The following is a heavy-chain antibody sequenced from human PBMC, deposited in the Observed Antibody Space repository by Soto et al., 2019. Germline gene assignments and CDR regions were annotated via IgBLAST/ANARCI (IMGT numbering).Heavy chain of an antibody. Sequence: GWSLRLSCAASGFTFSNYAMNLVRQAPGKGLEWVSSISHSISYGNTHYADSVKGRFTISRDNYKNTVFLEMNSLRAEDTAVYYCAKVFSPEGGNYFDYWGQGTLVTVSS. CDR1: GFTFSNYA. CDR2: ISHSISYGNT. J-gene: IGHJ4*02. V-gene: IGHV3-23*01. CDR3: AKVFSPEGGNYFDY.